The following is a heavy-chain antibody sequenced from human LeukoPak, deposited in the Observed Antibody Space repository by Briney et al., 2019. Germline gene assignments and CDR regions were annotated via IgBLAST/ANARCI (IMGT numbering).Heavy chain of an antibody. D-gene: IGHD5-18*01. J-gene: IGHJ4*02. CDR1: GFTFSSYG. CDR2: IRYDGSIK. Sequence: GGSLRLSCAASGFTFSSYGMHWVRQAPGKGLEWVAFIRYDGSIKYYADSVKGRFTISRDNSKNTLYLQMNGLRAGDTAVYYCVRDRLGYSYGIDYWGQGTLVTVSS. CDR3: VRDRLGYSYGIDY. V-gene: IGHV3-30*02.